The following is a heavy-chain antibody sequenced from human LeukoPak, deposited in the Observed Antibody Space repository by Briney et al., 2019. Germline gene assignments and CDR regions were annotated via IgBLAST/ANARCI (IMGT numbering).Heavy chain of an antibody. D-gene: IGHD6-13*01. CDR3: ARGLSRSSSVDY. Sequence: SATLSLTCAVYGGSFSGYYWSWIRQPPGKGLEWIGEINHSGSTNYNPSLKSRVTISVDTSKNQFSLKLSSVTAADTAVYYCARGLSRSSSVDYWGQGTLVTVSS. V-gene: IGHV4-34*01. CDR2: INHSGST. CDR1: GGSFSGYY. J-gene: IGHJ4*02.